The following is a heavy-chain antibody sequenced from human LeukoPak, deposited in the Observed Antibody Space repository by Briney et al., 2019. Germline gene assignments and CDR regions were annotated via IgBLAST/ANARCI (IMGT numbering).Heavy chain of an antibody. Sequence: GGSLRLSCAASGFTFSSYGMSWVRQAPGKGREWVSAISGSGGSTYYADSVKGRFTISRDNSKNTLYLQMNSLRAEDTAVYYCAKSLGAAGAVDYWGQGTLVTVSS. CDR2: ISGSGGST. CDR3: AKSLGAAGAVDY. V-gene: IGHV3-23*01. CDR1: GFTFSSYG. J-gene: IGHJ4*02. D-gene: IGHD6-13*01.